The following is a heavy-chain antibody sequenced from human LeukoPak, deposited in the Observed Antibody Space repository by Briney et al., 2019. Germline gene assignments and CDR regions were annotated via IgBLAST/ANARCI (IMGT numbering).Heavy chain of an antibody. V-gene: IGHV3-48*03. D-gene: IGHD6-19*01. Sequence: GGSLRLSCAASGFTFSSYEMNWVRQAPGKGLEWVSYISSSGNNIYFADSVKGRFTISRDNSKNTLYLQMNSLRAEDTAVYYCAREAVAGGYFDYWGQGTLVTVSS. CDR3: AREAVAGGYFDY. J-gene: IGHJ4*02. CDR1: GFTFSSYE. CDR2: ISSSGNNI.